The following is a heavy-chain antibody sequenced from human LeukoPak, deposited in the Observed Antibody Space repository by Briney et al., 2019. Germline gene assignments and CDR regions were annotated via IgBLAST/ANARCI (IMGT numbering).Heavy chain of an antibody. J-gene: IGHJ4*02. D-gene: IGHD5-12*01. CDR1: GFTFSSYW. CDR3: ARELSGYDSYFDY. V-gene: IGHV3-7*01. Sequence: PGGSLRLSCAASGFTFSSYWMSWVRQAPGKGLEWVANIKQDGSEKYYVDSVKGRFTISRDNAKNSLYLQMNSLRAEDTAVYYCARELSGYDSYFDYWGQGTLVTVSS. CDR2: IKQDGSEK.